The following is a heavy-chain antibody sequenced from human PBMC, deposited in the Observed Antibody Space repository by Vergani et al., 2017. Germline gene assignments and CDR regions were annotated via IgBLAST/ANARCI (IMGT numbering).Heavy chain of an antibody. Sequence: QVRPQESGPGLVKPSETLSLTCSVSGGSMSGYYWSWIRQPPGKKLEWIGYMYHSGSTNYNPSLETRVTISGDTSKNQFSLKLNSVTAADTAVYYCGRVADFYGLGSRLLYLWGQGILVTVSS. CDR2: MYHSGST. CDR1: GGSMSGYY. D-gene: IGHD3-10*01. CDR3: GRVADFYGLGSRLLYL. V-gene: IGHV4-59*01. J-gene: IGHJ5*02.